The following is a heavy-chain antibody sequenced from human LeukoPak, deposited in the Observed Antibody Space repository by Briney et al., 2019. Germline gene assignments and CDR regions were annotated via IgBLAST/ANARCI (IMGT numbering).Heavy chain of an antibody. CDR3: AKESYYDSSGYYSYFDY. D-gene: IGHD3-22*01. CDR1: GFTFRSDG. V-gene: IGHV3-30*02. Sequence: GGSLRLSPAASGFTFRSDGMYWVRQTPGKGLEWVAFIRYERSNKYYATSVKGRFTISRDNSKNTLYLQMNSLRAEDTAVYYCAKESYYDSSGYYSYFDYWGQGTLVTVSS. J-gene: IGHJ4*02. CDR2: IRYERSNK.